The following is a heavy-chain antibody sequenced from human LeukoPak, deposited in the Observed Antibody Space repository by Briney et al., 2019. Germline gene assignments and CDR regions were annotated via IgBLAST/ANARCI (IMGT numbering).Heavy chain of an antibody. J-gene: IGHJ4*02. D-gene: IGHD3-16*01. CDR3: ARHHPYEYVWGSFDY. V-gene: IGHV4-39*01. Sequence: PSETLSLTCTVSGGSISSSSYYWGWIRQPPGKGLEWIGSIYYSGSTYYNPSLKSRFTISVDTSKNQYTLKLISVTTADTAVYYCARHHPYEYVWGSFDYWGQGTLVTVAS. CDR2: IYYSGST. CDR1: GGSISSSSYY.